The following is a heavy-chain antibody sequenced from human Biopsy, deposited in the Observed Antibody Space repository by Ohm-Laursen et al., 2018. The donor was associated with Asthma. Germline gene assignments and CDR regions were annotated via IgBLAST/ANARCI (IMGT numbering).Heavy chain of an antibody. J-gene: IGHJ6*02. CDR2: VTYDGISQ. D-gene: IGHD2-8*01. Sequence: SLRLSCTASGFTFSNYGMHWVRQAAGKGLDWVAVVTYDGISQYYAESVKGRFTISRDNSRNTLNLQMNSVRPDDTAVYFCARERAGVLGSYNGMDVWGPGTTVSVSS. CDR1: GFTFSNYG. CDR3: ARERAGVLGSYNGMDV. V-gene: IGHV3-30*03.